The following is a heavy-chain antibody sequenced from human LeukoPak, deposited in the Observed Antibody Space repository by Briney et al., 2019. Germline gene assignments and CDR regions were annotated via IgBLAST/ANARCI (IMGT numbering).Heavy chain of an antibody. CDR2: IYYSGST. CDR3: ASQGWLQLQPFDY. Sequence: PSETLSLTCTVSGGSISSYYWSWIRQPPGKGLEWIGYIYYSGSTNYNPSLKSRVTISVDTSKNQFSLKLSSVTAADTAVYYCASQGWLQLQPFDYWGQGTLVTVSS. J-gene: IGHJ4*02. D-gene: IGHD5-24*01. CDR1: GGSISSYY. V-gene: IGHV4-59*01.